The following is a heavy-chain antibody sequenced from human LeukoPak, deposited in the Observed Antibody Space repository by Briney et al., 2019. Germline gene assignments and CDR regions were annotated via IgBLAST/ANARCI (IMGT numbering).Heavy chain of an antibody. D-gene: IGHD2-15*01. V-gene: IGHV4-34*01. Sequence: SETLSLTCAVYGGSFSGYYWSWIRQPPGKGLEWIGEINHSGSTNYNPSLKSRVTISVDTSKNQFSLKLSSVTAADTAVYYCARGLSAIVYWGQGTLVTVSS. CDR1: GGSFSGYY. CDR2: INHSGST. J-gene: IGHJ4*02. CDR3: ARGLSAIVY.